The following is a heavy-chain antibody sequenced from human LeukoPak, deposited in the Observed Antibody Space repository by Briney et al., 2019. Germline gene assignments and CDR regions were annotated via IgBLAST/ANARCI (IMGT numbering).Heavy chain of an antibody. Sequence: GGSLRLSCAASGFTFSSYWMSWVRQAPGKGLEWVANIKQDGSEKYYVDSVKGRFTISRDNSKNTLYLQMNSLRAEDTAVYYCARDWTIAAAGPEFDYWGQGTLVTVSS. CDR3: ARDWTIAAAGPEFDY. CDR1: GFTFSSYW. CDR2: IKQDGSEK. J-gene: IGHJ4*02. D-gene: IGHD6-13*01. V-gene: IGHV3-7*01.